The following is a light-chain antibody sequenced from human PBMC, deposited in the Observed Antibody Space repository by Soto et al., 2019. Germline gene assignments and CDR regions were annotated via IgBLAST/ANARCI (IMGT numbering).Light chain of an antibody. CDR1: QIVSSRY. CDR2: GAS. CDR3: QQYGSSPRGT. V-gene: IGKV3-20*01. J-gene: IGKJ1*01. Sequence: EIVLTPPPGTLSLSPGQTATLSCTAIQIVSSRYLAWYQQKPGQAPTLLIYGASSRATAIPDRFRGSGSGTGFALTISRLEPEDFAVDYYQQYGSSPRGTFGQGTKVDIK.